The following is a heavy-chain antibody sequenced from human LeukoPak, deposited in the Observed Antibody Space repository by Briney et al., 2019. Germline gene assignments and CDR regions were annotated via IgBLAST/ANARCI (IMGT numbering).Heavy chain of an antibody. CDR3: ARGTGDPQRFDP. Sequence: GGSLRLSCAASEFTFSTYSMNWVRQAPGKGLEWVAYISSRSSATYYADSVKGRFTISRDNAKNSLYLQMNSLRDEDTAVYYCARGTGDPQRFDPWGQGTLVTVSS. CDR1: EFTFSTYS. D-gene: IGHD4-17*01. J-gene: IGHJ5*02. CDR2: ISSRSSAT. V-gene: IGHV3-48*02.